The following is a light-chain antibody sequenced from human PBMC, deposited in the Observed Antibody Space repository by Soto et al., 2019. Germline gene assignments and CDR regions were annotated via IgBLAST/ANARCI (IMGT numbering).Light chain of an antibody. CDR2: EVS. CDR1: SSDVGGYNF. V-gene: IGLV2-14*01. Sequence: QSALTQTASVSGSPGQSITISCTGTSSDVGGYNFVSWYQQHPGKAPKVVIYEVSNRPSGISSRFSGSKSGNTASLTISGLQAEDEADYYCISYTTTNTYVFXTGTKGTVL. J-gene: IGLJ1*01. CDR3: ISYTTTNTYV.